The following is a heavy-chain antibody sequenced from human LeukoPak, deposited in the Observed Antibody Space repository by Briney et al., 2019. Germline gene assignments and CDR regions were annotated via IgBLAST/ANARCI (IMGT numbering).Heavy chain of an antibody. V-gene: IGHV1-69*13. CDR2: IIPIFGTA. CDR3: ARATMIVAKYYFDY. CDR1: GGTFSSYA. D-gene: IGHD3-22*01. Sequence: SVNVSCKAPGGTFSSYAISWVRQAPGQGLEWMGGIIPIFGTANYAQKFQGRVTITADESTSTAYMELSSLRSEDTAVYYCARATMIVAKYYFDYWGQGTLVTVSS. J-gene: IGHJ4*02.